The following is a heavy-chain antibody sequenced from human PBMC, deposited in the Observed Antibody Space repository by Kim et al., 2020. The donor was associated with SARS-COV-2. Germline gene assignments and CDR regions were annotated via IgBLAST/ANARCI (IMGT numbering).Heavy chain of an antibody. CDR3: ARVLYCGGDCSGWFDP. Sequence: SETLSLTCTVSGGSISSYYWSWIRQPPGKGLEWIGYIYYSGSTNYNPSLKSRVIISVDTSKNQFSLKLSSVTAADTAVYYCARVLYCGGDCSGWFDPWGQGTLVTVSS. CDR2: IYYSGST. J-gene: IGHJ5*02. V-gene: IGHV4-59*01. CDR1: GGSISSYY. D-gene: IGHD2-21*02.